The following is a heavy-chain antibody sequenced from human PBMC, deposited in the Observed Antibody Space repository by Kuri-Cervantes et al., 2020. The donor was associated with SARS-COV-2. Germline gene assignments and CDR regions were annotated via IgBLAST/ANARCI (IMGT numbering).Heavy chain of an antibody. CDR1: GGSISSSSYY. CDR2: IYYSGST. CDR3: ARVNRNSWFDP. D-gene: IGHD1-14*01. Sequence: GSLRLSCTVSGGSISSSSYYWGWIRQPPGKGLEWIGSIYYSGSTYYNPSLKSRVTISVDTSKNQFSLKLSSVTAADTAVYYCARVNRNSWFDPWGQGTLVTVSS. V-gene: IGHV4-39*01. J-gene: IGHJ5*02.